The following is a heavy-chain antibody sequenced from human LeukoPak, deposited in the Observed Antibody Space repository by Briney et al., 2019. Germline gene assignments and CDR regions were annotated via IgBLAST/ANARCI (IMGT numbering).Heavy chain of an antibody. CDR2: ISGGGGGT. D-gene: IGHD3-3*01. CDR3: AKSIFGVFRGFDY. V-gene: IGHV3-23*01. CDR1: GFTFGTYA. Sequence: GGSLGLSCAASGFTFGTYAMSWVRQAPGKGLEWVSAISGGGGGTYSADSVKGRFTNSRDNSKNTLYLQMNSLRAEDTAVYYCAKSIFGVFRGFDYWGQGTLVTVSS. J-gene: IGHJ4*02.